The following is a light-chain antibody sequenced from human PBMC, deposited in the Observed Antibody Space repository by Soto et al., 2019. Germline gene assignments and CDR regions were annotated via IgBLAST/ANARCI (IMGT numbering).Light chain of an antibody. Sequence: QSALTQPASVAGSPGQSITISCTGTSSDVGGYDYVSWYQQHPGKAPKLIIYEANNRPSGVSHRFSGSKSGNTASLTISGLQAEDEADYYCSSYTSSSTYVFGTGTKGTVL. CDR3: SSYTSSSTYV. CDR1: SSDVGGYDY. V-gene: IGLV2-14*01. J-gene: IGLJ1*01. CDR2: EAN.